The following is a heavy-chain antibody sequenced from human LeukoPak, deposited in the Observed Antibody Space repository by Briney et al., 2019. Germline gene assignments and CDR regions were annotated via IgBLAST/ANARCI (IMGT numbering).Heavy chain of an antibody. CDR1: GFTFSSYG. CDR3: GRERGTGWSLDY. J-gene: IGHJ4*02. D-gene: IGHD6-19*01. Sequence: RSLRLSGAASGFTFSSYGIHWVRQAPGKGLEWVAVIWYDGTNKYYADSVKGRFTISRDNSKNTLFLQMNSLRADDTAVYYCGRERGTGWSLDYWGQGTLVTVSS. CDR2: IWYDGTNK. V-gene: IGHV3-33*01.